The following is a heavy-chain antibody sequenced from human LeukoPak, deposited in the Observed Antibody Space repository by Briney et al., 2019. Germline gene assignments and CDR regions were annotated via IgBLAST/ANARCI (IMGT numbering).Heavy chain of an antibody. CDR2: ISAYNGST. D-gene: IGHD6-19*01. CDR1: GYTFTSYG. CDR3: ARFTTTYSSVNWFDP. V-gene: IGHV1-18*01. Sequence: ASVKVSCKASGYTFTSYGISWVRQAPGQGLEWMGWISAYNGSTNYAQKLQGRVTMTTDTSTSTAYMELRSLRSDDTAVYYCARFTTTYSSVNWFDPWGQGTLVTVSS. J-gene: IGHJ5*02.